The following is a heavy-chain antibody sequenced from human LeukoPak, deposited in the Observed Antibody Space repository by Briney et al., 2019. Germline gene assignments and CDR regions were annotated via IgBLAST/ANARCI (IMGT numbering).Heavy chain of an antibody. V-gene: IGHV4-31*03. CDR3: ARMITGRAHFDY. J-gene: IGHJ4*02. D-gene: IGHD1-20*01. Sequence: SETLSLTCTVSGGFISSGGYYWSWIRQHPGKGLEWIGYIYYSGSTYYNPSLKSRVTISVDTSKNQFSLKLSSVTAADTAVYYCARMITGRAHFDYWGQGTLVTVSS. CDR1: GGFISSGGYY. CDR2: IYYSGST.